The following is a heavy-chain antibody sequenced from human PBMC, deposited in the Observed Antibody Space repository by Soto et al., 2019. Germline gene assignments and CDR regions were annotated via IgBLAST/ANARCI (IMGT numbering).Heavy chain of an antibody. CDR2: IKQDGSEK. D-gene: IGHD6-19*01. J-gene: IGHJ6*02. CDR3: ARGWDSSGWLLGGMDV. CDR1: GFTFSSYW. V-gene: IGHV3-7*05. Sequence: PGGSLRLSCAASGFTFSSYWMSWVRQAPGKGLEWVANIKQDGSEKYYVDSVKGRFTISRDNAKNSLYLQMNSLRAEDTAVYYCARGWDSSGWLLGGMDVWGQGTTVTVSS.